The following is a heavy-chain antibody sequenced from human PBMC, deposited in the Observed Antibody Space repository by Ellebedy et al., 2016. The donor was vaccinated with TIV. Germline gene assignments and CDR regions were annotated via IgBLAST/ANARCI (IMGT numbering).Heavy chain of an antibody. CDR1: GFTVSYTY. CDR3: ARRISGTYGDDALDI. Sequence: GGSLRLSCAASGFTVSYTYMSWVRQAPGKGLEWVSVIQTGGDTYYADSVKGRFTISRDSSKNTLYLQMDSLRAEDTAVYYCARRISGTYGDDALDIWGQGTMVTVFS. J-gene: IGHJ3*02. CDR2: IQTGGDT. D-gene: IGHD1-20*01. V-gene: IGHV3-53*01.